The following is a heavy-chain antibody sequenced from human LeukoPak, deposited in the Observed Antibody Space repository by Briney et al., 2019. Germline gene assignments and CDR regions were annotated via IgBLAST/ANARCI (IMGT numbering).Heavy chain of an antibody. V-gene: IGHV1-2*06. Sequence: GASVKVSCKASGYTFTGYYMHWVRQAPGQGLEWMGRINPNSGGTNYAQKFQGRVTMTRDTSISTAYMELSRLRSDDTAVYYWARVSIAAAGTISGYYYYMDVWGKGTTVTVSS. J-gene: IGHJ6*03. CDR2: INPNSGGT. CDR3: ARVSIAAAGTISGYYYYMDV. D-gene: IGHD6-13*01. CDR1: GYTFTGYY.